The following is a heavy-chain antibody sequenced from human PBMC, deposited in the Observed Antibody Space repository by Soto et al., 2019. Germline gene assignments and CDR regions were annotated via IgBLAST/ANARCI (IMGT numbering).Heavy chain of an antibody. V-gene: IGHV3-74*01. CDR3: AREYDFWSGYYTYFDY. D-gene: IGHD3-3*01. CDR1: GFTFSSYW. J-gene: IGHJ4*02. CDR2: INSDGSST. Sequence: GGSLRLSCAASGFTFSSYWMHWVRQAPGKGLVWVSRINSDGSSTSYADSVKGRFTISRDNAKNTLYLQMNSLRAEDTAVYYCAREYDFWSGYYTYFDYWGQGTLVTVSS.